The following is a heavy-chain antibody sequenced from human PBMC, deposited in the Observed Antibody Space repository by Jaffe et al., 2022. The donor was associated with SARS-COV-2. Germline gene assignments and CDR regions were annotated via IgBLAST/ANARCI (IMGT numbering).Heavy chain of an antibody. Sequence: EVQLVESGGGLVKPGGSLRLSCAASGFTFSNAWMSWVRQAPGKGLEWVGRIKSKTDGGTTDYAAPVKGRFTISRDDSKNTLYLQMNSLKTEDTAVYYCTTDPNYYGDYYYYYGMDVWGQGTTVTVSS. V-gene: IGHV3-15*01. CDR3: TTDPNYYGDYYYYYGMDV. D-gene: IGHD4-17*01. CDR1: GFTFSNAW. CDR2: IKSKTDGGTT. J-gene: IGHJ6*02.